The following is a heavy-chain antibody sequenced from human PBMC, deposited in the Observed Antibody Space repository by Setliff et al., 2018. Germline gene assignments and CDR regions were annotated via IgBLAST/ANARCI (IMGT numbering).Heavy chain of an antibody. Sequence: SETLSLTCAVSGVSVNSLTWWSWVRQPPGKGLEWIGEIYHTENTNYNPSLKSRVTISVDTSKNQFSLELRSVTAADTAVYYCARLPPLHTPMALTFDYWGQGILVTVSS. CDR2: IYHTENT. CDR3: ARLPPLHTPMALTFDY. CDR1: GVSVNSLTW. D-gene: IGHD5-18*01. V-gene: IGHV4-4*02. J-gene: IGHJ4*02.